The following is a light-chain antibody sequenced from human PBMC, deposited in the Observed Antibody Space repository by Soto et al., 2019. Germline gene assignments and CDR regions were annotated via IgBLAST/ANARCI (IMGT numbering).Light chain of an antibody. CDR2: EVT. CDR3: CSYTTSGTYV. CDR1: SSDLGNYNR. V-gene: IGLV2-18*02. J-gene: IGLJ1*01. Sequence: QSVLTQPPSVSGSPGQSVAISCTGTSSDLGNYNRVSWYQQPPGTAPKLIIYEVTNRPSGVPDRLSGSKSGDTASLTISGLQAEDEADYYCCSYTTSGTYVFGTGTKVTVL.